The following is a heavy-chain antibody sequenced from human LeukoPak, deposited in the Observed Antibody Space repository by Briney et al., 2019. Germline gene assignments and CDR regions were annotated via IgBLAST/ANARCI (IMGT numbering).Heavy chain of an antibody. CDR3: ARDVDSSMVTNWFDS. Sequence: SVKVSCKASGGTFSSYSFSWVRQAPGQGLEWLGGIIVIFGTPNYPQKFHGRATITADESTSTVYMELSSLRSEDTAMYYCARDVDSSMVTNWFDSWGQGTLVTVSS. CDR2: IIVIFGTP. J-gene: IGHJ5*01. D-gene: IGHD5-18*01. V-gene: IGHV1-69*13. CDR1: GGTFSSYS.